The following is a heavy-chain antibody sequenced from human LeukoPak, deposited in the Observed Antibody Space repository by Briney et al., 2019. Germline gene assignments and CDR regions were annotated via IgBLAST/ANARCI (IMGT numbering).Heavy chain of an antibody. CDR1: GFTFSSYS. Sequence: GGSLRLSCAASGFTFSSYSMNWVRQAPGKGLEWVAVISYDGSNKYYADSVKGRFTISRDNSKNTLYLQMNSLRAEDTAVYYCARDEVVPAAIPPGMDVWGQGTTVTVSS. V-gene: IGHV3-30*03. J-gene: IGHJ6*02. D-gene: IGHD2-2*02. CDR2: ISYDGSNK. CDR3: ARDEVVPAAIPPGMDV.